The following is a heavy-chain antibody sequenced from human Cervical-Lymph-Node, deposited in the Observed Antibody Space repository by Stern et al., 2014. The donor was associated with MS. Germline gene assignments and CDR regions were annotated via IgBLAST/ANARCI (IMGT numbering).Heavy chain of an antibody. J-gene: IGHJ4*02. CDR1: GGTFSTHA. CDR3: AREKSDCSGGSCFSSLDY. V-gene: IGHV1-69*11. CDR2: IIPILDTT. Sequence: QVQLVQSGAEVKKPGSSVKVSCRSSGGTFSTHAISWVRQAPGQGLERLGRIIPILDTTDYAQRFQGRLTIDADESTDTAYMELRSLTPDDTAVDYCAREKSDCSGGSCFSSLDYWGQGTLVTVSS. D-gene: IGHD2-15*01.